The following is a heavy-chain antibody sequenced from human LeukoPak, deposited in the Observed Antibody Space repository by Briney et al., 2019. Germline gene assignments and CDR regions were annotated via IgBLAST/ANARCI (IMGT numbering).Heavy chain of an antibody. D-gene: IGHD6-19*01. V-gene: IGHV4-34*01. CDR1: GGSFSGYY. J-gene: IGHJ5*02. CDR3: ARAWGIAVAGSWFDP. CDR2: INHSGST. Sequence: SETLSLTCAVYGGSFSGYYWSWIRQHPGKGLEWIGEINHSGSTNYNPSLKSRVTISVDTSKNQFSLKLSSVTAADTAVYYCARAWGIAVAGSWFDPWGQGTLVTVSS.